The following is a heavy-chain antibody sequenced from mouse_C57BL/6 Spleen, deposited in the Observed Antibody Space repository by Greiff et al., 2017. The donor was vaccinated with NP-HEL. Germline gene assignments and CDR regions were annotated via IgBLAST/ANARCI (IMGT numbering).Heavy chain of an antibody. J-gene: IGHJ1*03. CDR1: GYTFTDYN. D-gene: IGHD2-13*01. V-gene: IGHV1-18*01. Sequence: VQLKQSGPELVKPGASVKIPCKASGYTFTDYNMDWVKQSHGKSLEWIGDINPNNGGTIYNQKFKGKATLTVDKSSSTAYMELRSLTSEDTAVYDCARGHIDYGDYGYFDVWGTGTTVTVSS. CDR2: INPNNGGT. CDR3: ARGHIDYGDYGYFDV.